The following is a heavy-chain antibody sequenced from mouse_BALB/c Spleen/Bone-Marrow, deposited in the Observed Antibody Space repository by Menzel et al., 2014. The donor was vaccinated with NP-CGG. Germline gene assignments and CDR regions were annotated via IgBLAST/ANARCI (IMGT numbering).Heavy chain of an antibody. CDR3: ARGYDYSSWFAY. V-gene: IGHV5-6-3*01. CDR1: GFTFSSYG. D-gene: IGHD2-4*01. CDR2: INVNGDTT. Sequence: EVKLMESGGGLVQPGGSLKLSCAASGFTFSSYGMSWVRQTPDKRLEMIATINVNGDTTNHPDSVTGRFTISRDNVKNTLYLQMSSLKSEDTAMYYCARGYDYSSWFAYWGQGTLVTVSA. J-gene: IGHJ3*01.